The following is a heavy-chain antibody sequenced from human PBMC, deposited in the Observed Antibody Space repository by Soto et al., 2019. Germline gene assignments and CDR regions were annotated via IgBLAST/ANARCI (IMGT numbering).Heavy chain of an antibody. D-gene: IGHD4-17*01. CDR3: TRHGDYYYYGMDV. V-gene: IGHV3-73*02. J-gene: IGHJ6*02. CDR2: IRSKANSYAT. CDR1: GFTFSGSA. Sequence: EVQLVESGGGLVQPGGSLKLSCAASGFTFSGSAMHWVRQASGKGLEWVGRIRSKANSYATAYAASVKGRFTISRDDSKNTAYLQMNSLKTEDTAVYYCTRHGDYYYYGMDVWDQGTTVTVSS.